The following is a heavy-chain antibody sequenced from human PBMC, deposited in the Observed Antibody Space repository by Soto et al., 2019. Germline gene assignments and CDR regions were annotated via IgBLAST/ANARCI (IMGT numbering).Heavy chain of an antibody. D-gene: IGHD5-12*01. CDR1: VPSISSSY. J-gene: IGHJ6*03. V-gene: IGHV4-59*08. Sequence: SETLSPTCHVSVPSISSSYCSWIRQPPGPGLAWIAFIDNSGNTNSTPSLKSRVTITVDTSKNPFSLRLSSVTAAYTAVYYCASGKYSGYDDRENDHYYYYMDGWGKGTTVTVSS. CDR2: IDNSGNT. CDR3: ASGKYSGYDDRENDHYYYYMDG.